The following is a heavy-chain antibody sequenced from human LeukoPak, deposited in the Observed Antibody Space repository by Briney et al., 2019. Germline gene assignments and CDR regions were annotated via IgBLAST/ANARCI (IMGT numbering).Heavy chain of an antibody. D-gene: IGHD3-16*02. V-gene: IGHV4-59*08. Sequence: SETLSLTCTVSGGSISSYYWSWIRQPPGKGLEWIGYIYYSGSTNYNPSLKSRVTISVDTSKNQFSLKLSSVTAADTAVYYCARQARDYVWGSYRHWGQGTLVTVSS. CDR1: GGSISSYY. CDR2: IYYSGST. J-gene: IGHJ4*02. CDR3: ARQARDYVWGSYRH.